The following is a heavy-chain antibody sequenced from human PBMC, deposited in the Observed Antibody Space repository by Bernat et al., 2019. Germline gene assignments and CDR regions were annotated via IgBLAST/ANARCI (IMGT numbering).Heavy chain of an antibody. V-gene: IGHV3-11*06. CDR3: ARVRSCMRTSCLYYFDY. J-gene: IGHJ4*02. Sequence: QVQLVESGGGLVKPGGSLRLSCAASLFSFSDYYMTWIRQAPGRGPEWVSYISYDSSKTNYADSVKGRFTISRDNAKNSLYLQMNSLRAEDTAVYYCARVRSCMRTSCLYYFDYWGQGPLGTV. CDR1: LFSFSDYY. D-gene: IGHD2-2*01. CDR2: ISYDSSKT.